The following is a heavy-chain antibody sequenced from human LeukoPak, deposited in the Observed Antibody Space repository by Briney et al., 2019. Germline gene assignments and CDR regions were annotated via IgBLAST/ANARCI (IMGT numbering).Heavy chain of an antibody. V-gene: IGHV1-8*03. CDR2: MNPNSGNT. CDR3: ARVRAPYSSGWYFLNSWPYYYYYMDV. D-gene: IGHD6-19*01. Sequence: ASVKVSCKASGYTFTSYDINWVRQAAGQGREWMGWMNPNSGNTGYAQKFQGRVTITRNTSISTAYMELSSLRSEDTAVYYCARVRAPYSSGWYFLNSWPYYYYYMDVWGKGTTVTVSS. CDR1: GYTFTSYD. J-gene: IGHJ6*03.